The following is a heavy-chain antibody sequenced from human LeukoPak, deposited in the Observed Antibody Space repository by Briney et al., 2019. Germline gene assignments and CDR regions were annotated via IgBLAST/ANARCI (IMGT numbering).Heavy chain of an antibody. CDR1: GFTFSGYP. CDR3: AKDRYSYAFEYSDS. J-gene: IGHJ4*02. V-gene: IGHV3-30-3*02. CDR2: ISYDGSNK. Sequence: PGGSLRLSCAASGFTFSGYPIHWVRQAPGKGLEWVAVISYDGSNKYYADSVKGRFTISRDNSKNTLSLQVSSLRTEDTAVYYCAKDRYSYAFEYSDSWGQGTLVTVSS. D-gene: IGHD5-18*01.